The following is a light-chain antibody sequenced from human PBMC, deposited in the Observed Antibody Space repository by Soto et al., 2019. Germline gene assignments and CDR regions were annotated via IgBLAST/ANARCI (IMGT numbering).Light chain of an antibody. V-gene: IGKV1-39*01. Sequence: DIQMTQSPSSLSASVGDRVTITCRASQSITNYLNWYQQKPGKAPKLLIYAASSLQSGVPSRFSGGGSGTDFTLTISSLQPDDFATYYCQQSYRTPWTFGQGTKVEIK. CDR1: QSITNY. CDR2: AAS. J-gene: IGKJ1*01. CDR3: QQSYRTPWT.